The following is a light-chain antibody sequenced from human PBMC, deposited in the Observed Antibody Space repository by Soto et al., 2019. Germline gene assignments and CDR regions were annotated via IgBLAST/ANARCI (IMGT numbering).Light chain of an antibody. V-gene: IGKV3-15*01. CDR2: GAS. CDR1: QTVRDN. Sequence: EIVMTHSPATLSVSPGDRATLPCRASQTVRDNLAWYQQKPGQAPRLLIYGASTRATGIPARFSGSGSGTEFTLTIDSLQSEDLALYFCQQSNNWPYTFGQGTKLEIK. CDR3: QQSNNWPYT. J-gene: IGKJ2*01.